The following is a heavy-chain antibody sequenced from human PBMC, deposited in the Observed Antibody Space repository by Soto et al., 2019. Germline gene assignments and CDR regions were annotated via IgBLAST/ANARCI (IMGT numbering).Heavy chain of an antibody. J-gene: IGHJ6*02. CDR1: GYTFTSYA. CDR3: ARGSSRVLRYYRMDV. D-gene: IGHD6-13*01. CDR2: INAGNGNT. V-gene: IGHV1-3*01. Sequence: QVQLVQSGAEVKKPGASVKVSCKASGYTFTSYAMHWVRQAPGQRLEWMGWINAGNGNTKYSQKFQGRVTITRDTSASTAYMELSSLRSEDTAVYYCARGSSRVLRYYRMDVWGQGTTVTVSS.